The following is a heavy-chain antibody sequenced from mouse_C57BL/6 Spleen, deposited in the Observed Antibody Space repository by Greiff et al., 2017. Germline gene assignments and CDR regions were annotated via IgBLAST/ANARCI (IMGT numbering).Heavy chain of an antibody. V-gene: IGHV1-82*01. CDR1: GYAFSSSW. Sequence: QVQLQQSGPELVKPGASVKISCKASGYAFSSSWMNWVKQRPGKGLEWIGRIYPGDGDTNYNGKFKGQATLTADKSCSPAYMQLSSLTSEYSAVYFCARLPPDYWGQGTTLTVSS. J-gene: IGHJ2*01. CDR3: ARLPPDY. CDR2: IYPGDGDT.